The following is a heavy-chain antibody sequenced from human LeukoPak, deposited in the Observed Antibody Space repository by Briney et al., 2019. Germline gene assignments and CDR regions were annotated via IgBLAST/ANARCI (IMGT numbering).Heavy chain of an antibody. CDR3: ARHDCRTYSNNWFDP. V-gene: IGHV4-39*01. CDR2: IYYSGTT. Sequence: ASETLSLTCTVSGGSISSNTYYWGWIRQPPGKGLEWIGTIYYSGTTYYNPSLKSRVTMSVDTSMNQFSMKLNSVTATDTAVYYCARHDCRTYSNNWFDPWGQGALVTVSS. CDR1: GGSISSNTYY. J-gene: IGHJ5*02. D-gene: IGHD2-21*02.